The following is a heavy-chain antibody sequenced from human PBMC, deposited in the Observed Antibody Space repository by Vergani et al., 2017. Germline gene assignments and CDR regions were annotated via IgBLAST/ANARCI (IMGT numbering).Heavy chain of an antibody. Sequence: QVQLQESGPGLVKPSETLSLTCTVSGGSISSNNWWSWVRQPPGKGLEWIGEIYHSGSTNYNPSLKSRVTITVDKSKNQFSLKLSPVTAADTAVYYCARAPDPNYDILTGRYYYYGMDVWGQGTTVTVSS. CDR2: IYHSGST. D-gene: IGHD3-9*01. CDR1: GGSISSNNW. CDR3: ARAPDPNYDILTGRYYYYGMDV. V-gene: IGHV4-4*02. J-gene: IGHJ6*02.